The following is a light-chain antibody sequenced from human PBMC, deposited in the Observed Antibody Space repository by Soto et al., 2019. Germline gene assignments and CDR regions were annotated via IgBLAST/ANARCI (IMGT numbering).Light chain of an antibody. Sequence: QSVLTQPASVSGSPGQSITISCTGTSSDIGIYNYVSWYQQHPGKAPKLVICEVSNRPSGVSNRFSGSKSGNTASLTISELRAEDEADYYCTSFTTTNIWVFGGGTKVTVL. J-gene: IGLJ3*02. CDR3: TSFTTTNIWV. CDR1: SSDIGIYNY. V-gene: IGLV2-14*01. CDR2: EVS.